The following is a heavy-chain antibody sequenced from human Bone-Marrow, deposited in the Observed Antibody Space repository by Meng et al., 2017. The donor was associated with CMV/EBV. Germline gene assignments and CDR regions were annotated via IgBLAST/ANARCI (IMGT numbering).Heavy chain of an antibody. D-gene: IGHD2/OR15-2a*01. CDR3: ARASGYYINAFDL. V-gene: IGHV4-59*01. CDR2: IYYSGST. CDR1: GDSISTYY. Sequence: SETPSLTCTVSGDSISTYYWSWIRQPPGKGLEWIAYIYYSGSTNYSPSLKSRVTISVDTSKNLFSLKLSSVTAADTAVYYCARASGYYINAFDLWGQGIMVTVSS. J-gene: IGHJ3*01.